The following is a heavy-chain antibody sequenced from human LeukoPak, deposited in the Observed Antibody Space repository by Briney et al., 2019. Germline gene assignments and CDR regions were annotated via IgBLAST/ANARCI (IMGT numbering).Heavy chain of an antibody. V-gene: IGHV4-4*09. J-gene: IGHJ6*02. CDR1: GASISSNF. Sequence: PSANLALTCTTAGASISSNFWSWRRQPPRERLGWIVYIYTSGSTNYNPSLKSRVTISVDTSKNQFSLKLSSVTSADTAVYYCARGGDIVVVPAAIPYYYYGMDVWGQGTTVTASS. CDR2: IYTSGST. CDR3: ARGGDIVVVPAAIPYYYYGMDV. D-gene: IGHD2-2*01.